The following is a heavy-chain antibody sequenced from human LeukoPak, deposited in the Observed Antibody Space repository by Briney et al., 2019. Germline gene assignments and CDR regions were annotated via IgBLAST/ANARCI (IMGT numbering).Heavy chain of an antibody. Sequence: GASVKVSCKVSGYTLTELSMHWVQQAPGKGLEWMGLVDPEDGETIYAEKFQGRVTITADTSTDTAYMELSSLRSEDTAVYYCATVEGPNWFGPWSQGTLVTVSS. CDR3: ATVEGPNWFGP. D-gene: IGHD3-3*01. V-gene: IGHV1-24*01. J-gene: IGHJ5*02. CDR2: VDPEDGET. CDR1: GYTLTELS.